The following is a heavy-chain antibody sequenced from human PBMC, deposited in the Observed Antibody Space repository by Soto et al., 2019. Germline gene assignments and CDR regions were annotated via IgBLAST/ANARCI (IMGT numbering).Heavy chain of an antibody. J-gene: IGHJ6*02. V-gene: IGHV1-18*01. CDR1: GYTFTSYG. Sequence: QVQLVQSGAEVKKPGASVKVSCKASGYTFTSYGISWVRQAPGQGLEWMGWISAYNGNTNYAQKLQGRVTMTTDTATSTAYMERRSLRSDDTAVYYCARDQRSWNFGGGYYYGMDVWGQGTTVTVSS. CDR2: ISAYNGNT. CDR3: ARDQRSWNFGGGYYYGMDV. D-gene: IGHD1-7*01.